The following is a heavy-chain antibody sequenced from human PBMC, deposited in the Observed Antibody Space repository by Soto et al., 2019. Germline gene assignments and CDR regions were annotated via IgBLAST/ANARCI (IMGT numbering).Heavy chain of an antibody. CDR2: ISYDGSNK. CDR3: AKVLGYVTDYYGMDV. D-gene: IGHD3-10*02. CDR1: GFTFSSYG. V-gene: IGHV3-30*18. Sequence: GGSLRLSCAASGFTFSSYGMHWVRQAPGKGLEWVAVISYDGSNKYYADSVKGRFTISRDNSKNTLYLQMNSLRAEDTAVYYCAKVLGYVTDYYGMDVWGQGTTVTVSS. J-gene: IGHJ6*02.